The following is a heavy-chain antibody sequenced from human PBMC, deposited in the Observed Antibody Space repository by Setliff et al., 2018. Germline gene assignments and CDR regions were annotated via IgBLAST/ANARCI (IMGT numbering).Heavy chain of an antibody. CDR2: IYTSGAT. CDR1: GASLSSGSYY. D-gene: IGHD2-21*01. CDR3: AKEYVVNSFVSNSHQHYGLDV. J-gene: IGHJ6*02. Sequence: SETLSLTCTVSGASLSSGSYYWSWIRQSAGKGLEWIGRIYTSGATTYSPSLKSRVSISADTSKNLFSLRLKSVTAADTAVYYCAKEYVVNSFVSNSHQHYGLDVWGQGTTVTVSS. V-gene: IGHV4-61*02.